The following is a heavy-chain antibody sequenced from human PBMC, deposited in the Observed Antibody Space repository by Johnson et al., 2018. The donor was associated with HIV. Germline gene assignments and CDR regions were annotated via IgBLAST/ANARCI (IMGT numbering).Heavy chain of an antibody. CDR1: GFTFSSYA. CDR2: ISYDGSNK. Sequence: QVYLVESGGGVVQPGRSLRLSCAASGFTFSSYAMHWVRQAPGKGLELVAVISYDGSNKYYADSVKGRFTISRDNSKNTLYLQMNSLRAEDKAGYYCAIIPLGGAGRGADAFDIWGQGTMVTGSS. D-gene: IGHD1-26*01. J-gene: IGHJ3*02. CDR3: AIIPLGGAGRGADAFDI. V-gene: IGHV3-30-3*01.